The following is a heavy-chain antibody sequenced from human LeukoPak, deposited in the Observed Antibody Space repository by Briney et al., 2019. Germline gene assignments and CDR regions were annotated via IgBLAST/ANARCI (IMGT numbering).Heavy chain of an antibody. J-gene: IGHJ4*02. CDR1: GGSISSYY. CDR3: ASLAARRTFDY. Sequence: SETLSLTCTVSGGSISSYYWSWIRQPPGKGLEWIGYIYYSGSTNYNPSLKSRVTISVDTSKNQFSLKLSSVTAADTAFYYCASLAARRTFDYWGQGTLVTDSS. D-gene: IGHD6-6*01. CDR2: IYYSGST. V-gene: IGHV4-59*01.